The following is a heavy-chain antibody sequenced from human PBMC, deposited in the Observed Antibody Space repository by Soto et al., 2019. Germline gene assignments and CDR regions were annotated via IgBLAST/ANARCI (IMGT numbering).Heavy chain of an antibody. Sequence: SETLCLTCAVSGGCISSGGFSWSWIRQPPGKGLEWIGYIYSSGNAYFSPSLKPRLTISIHTSKNQFSLKLSSVTHAARAMYHCARARLRGVYALDLWGQGTMVT. J-gene: IGHJ3*01. CDR1: GGCISSGGFS. CDR3: ARARLRGVYALDL. CDR2: IYSSGNA. V-gene: IGHV4-31*11. D-gene: IGHD4-17*01.